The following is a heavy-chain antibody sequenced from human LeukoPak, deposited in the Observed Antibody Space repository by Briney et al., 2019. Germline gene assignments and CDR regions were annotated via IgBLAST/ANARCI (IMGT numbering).Heavy chain of an antibody. CDR1: GFTFDDYA. CDR2: ISGDGGTT. D-gene: IGHD5-24*01. V-gene: IGHV3-43*02. J-gene: IGHJ6*02. CDR3: AKGGRWLKVGYSYHGVDV. Sequence: PGGSLRLSCAASGFTFDDYAMHWVRQVPGKGLEWVSFISGDGGTTYYADSVKGRFTISRDNSKNYLYLQMNSLGTEDSALYYCAKGGRWLKVGYSYHGVDVWGQGTTVTVSS.